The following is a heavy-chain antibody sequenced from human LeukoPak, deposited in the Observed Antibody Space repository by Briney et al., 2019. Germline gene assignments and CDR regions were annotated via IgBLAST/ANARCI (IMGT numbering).Heavy chain of an antibody. CDR3: ARGQRGYSYGTPNFDF. D-gene: IGHD5-18*01. CDR1: GGTFSSYA. CDR2: IIPIFGTA. J-gene: IGHJ4*02. Sequence: GSSVKVSCKASGGTFSSYAISWVRQAPGQGLEWMGGIIPIFGTAHYAQKSQSRVTITTDESTSTAYMELRSLRSEDTAVEYCARGQRGYSYGTPNFDFWGQGTLDTVSS. V-gene: IGHV1-69*05.